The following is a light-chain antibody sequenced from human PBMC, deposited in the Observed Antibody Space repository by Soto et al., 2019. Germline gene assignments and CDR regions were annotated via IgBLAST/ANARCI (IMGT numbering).Light chain of an antibody. CDR1: SSDVGGYNY. CDR2: DVS. V-gene: IGLV2-11*01. CDR3: SSYSDTNIYV. J-gene: IGLJ1*01. Sequence: QSVLAQPRSVSGSPGQSVTISCTGTSSDVGGYNYVSWYQQHPGKAPKLMIYDVSKRPSGVPDRFSGSKSGNTASLTVSGLQAVDEADYYCSSYSDTNIYVFGTGTKVTVL.